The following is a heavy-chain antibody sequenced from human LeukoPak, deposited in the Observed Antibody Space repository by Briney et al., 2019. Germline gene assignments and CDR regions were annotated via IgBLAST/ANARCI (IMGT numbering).Heavy chain of an antibody. V-gene: IGHV5-51*01. CDR2: IYPGDSDT. CDR3: ARGAPSGSGNYLDL. D-gene: IGHD3-10*01. J-gene: IGHJ5*02. Sequence: GESLKISCNGSGYTFTNYWIGWVRQMPGKGLEWMGLIYPGDSDTRYSPSFQGQVTISADKSISTAFLQWSSLKASDTAMYHCARGAPSGSGNYLDLWGQGTLVTVSS. CDR1: GYTFTNYW.